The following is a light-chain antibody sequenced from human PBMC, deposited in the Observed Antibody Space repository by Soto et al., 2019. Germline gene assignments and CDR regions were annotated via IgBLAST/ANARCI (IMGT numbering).Light chain of an antibody. CDR2: GAS. V-gene: IGKV3-20*01. CDR1: QSVSSSY. Sequence: EIALMQSPGTLSLSPGERATLSCRASQSVSSSYLVWYQQKPGQARRLLIYGASSRATGIPDRFSGSGSGTDFTLTISRLEPEDFAVYYCQQYGSSPLTFGGGTKVEIK. CDR3: QQYGSSPLT. J-gene: IGKJ4*01.